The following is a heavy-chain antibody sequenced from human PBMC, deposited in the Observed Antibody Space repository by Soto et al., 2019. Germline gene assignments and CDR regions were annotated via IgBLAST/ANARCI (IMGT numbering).Heavy chain of an antibody. V-gene: IGHV3-48*02. J-gene: IGHJ1*01. CDR3: ARDISTRKEPALSEYFQH. CDR1: GFTFSSYS. CDR2: ISSSSSTI. D-gene: IGHD3-9*01. Sequence: GGSLRLSCAASGFTFSSYSMNWVRQAPGKGLEWVSYISSSSSTIYYADSVKGRFTISRDNAKNSLYLQMNSLRDEDTAVYYCARDISTRKEPALSEYFQHWGQGTLVTVS.